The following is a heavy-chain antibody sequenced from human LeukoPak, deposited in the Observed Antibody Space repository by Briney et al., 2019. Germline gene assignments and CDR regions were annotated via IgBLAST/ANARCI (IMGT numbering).Heavy chain of an antibody. Sequence: GRSLRLSCAASGFTFSSYAMHWVRQAPGKGLEWVAVISYDGSNKYYADSVKGRFTISRDNSKNTLYLQMNSLRAEDTAVYYCARDLPWYDYWGQGTLVTVSS. J-gene: IGHJ4*02. CDR3: ARDLPWYDY. CDR2: ISYDGSNK. V-gene: IGHV3-30-3*01. CDR1: GFTFSSYA. D-gene: IGHD6-13*01.